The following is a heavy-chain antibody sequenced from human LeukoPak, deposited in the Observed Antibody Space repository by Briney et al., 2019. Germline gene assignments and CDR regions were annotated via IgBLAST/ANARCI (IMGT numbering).Heavy chain of an antibody. V-gene: IGHV3-30*02. J-gene: IGHJ4*02. D-gene: IGHD2-21*01. CDR2: IRYDGSNK. CDR3: AKKIFQGWGFYFDY. Sequence: PGGSLRLSCAASGFMFSSYGMHWVRQAPGKGLEWVAFIRYDGSNKYYADSVKGRFTISRDNSKNTLHLQMNSLRAEDTAIYYCAKKIFQGWGFYFDYWDQGTLVTVSS. CDR1: GFMFSSYG.